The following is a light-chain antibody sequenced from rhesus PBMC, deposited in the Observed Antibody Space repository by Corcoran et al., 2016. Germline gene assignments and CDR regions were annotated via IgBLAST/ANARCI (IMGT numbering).Light chain of an antibody. V-gene: IGKV1-43*02. J-gene: IGKJ2*01. CDR1: QGISTD. CDR2: AAS. CDR3: VQYNSDPDS. Sequence: DIQMTQSPSSLSASVGDRVTITCRASQGISTDLNWSQQKPGKATKRLLYAASSLESGVPSRFRGSGSGTDFTRTISSLQTEDFASYYCVQYNSDPDSFGQGTKVEIK.